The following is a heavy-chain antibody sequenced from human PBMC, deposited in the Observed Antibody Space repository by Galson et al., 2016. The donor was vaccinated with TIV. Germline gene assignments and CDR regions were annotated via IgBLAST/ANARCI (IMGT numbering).Heavy chain of an antibody. V-gene: IGHV3-23*01. CDR3: AKSGTNLIDY. J-gene: IGHJ4*02. D-gene: IGHD1-14*01. Sequence: SLRLSCAASGFTFGVYVMTWVRQAPGKGLEWMSNISGSGGSVSYADSVKGRFTISRGNSKNTLYLQMNGLRADDTAVYYCAKSGTNLIDYWGQGTLVSVFS. CDR1: GFTFGVYV. CDR2: ISGSGGSV.